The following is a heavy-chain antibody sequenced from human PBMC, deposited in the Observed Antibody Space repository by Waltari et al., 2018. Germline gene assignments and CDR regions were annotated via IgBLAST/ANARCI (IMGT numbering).Heavy chain of an antibody. CDR3: ARDQGGADGYDAFDI. V-gene: IGHV1-69*05. J-gene: IGHJ3*02. CDR2: IIPIFGPA. D-gene: IGHD5-12*01. CDR1: GGTFSSYA. Sequence: QVQLVQSGAEVKKPGSSVKVSCKASGGTFSSYAISWVRQATGQGLEWMGGIIPIFGPANYAQKFHGRVTITTDESTSTAYMELSSLRSEDTAVYYCARDQGGADGYDAFDIWGQGTMVTVSS.